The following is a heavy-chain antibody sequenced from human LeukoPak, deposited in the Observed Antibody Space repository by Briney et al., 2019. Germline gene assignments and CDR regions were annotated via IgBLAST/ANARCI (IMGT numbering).Heavy chain of an antibody. J-gene: IGHJ3*02. CDR1: GGSISSSSYY. CDR3: GRVGSRHTPPYDAFDI. Sequence: SETLSLTCTVSGGSISSSSYYWGWIRQPPGKGLEWIGSICYSGSTYYNPSPKSRVTISVDTSKNQFSLKLSSVTAADTAVYYCGRVGSRHTPPYDAFDIWGQGTMVTVSS. D-gene: IGHD2-15*01. V-gene: IGHV4-39*07. CDR2: ICYSGST.